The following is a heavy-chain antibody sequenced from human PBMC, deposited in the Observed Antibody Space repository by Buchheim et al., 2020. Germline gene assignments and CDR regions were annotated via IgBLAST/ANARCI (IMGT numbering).Heavy chain of an antibody. CDR3: AKDGERYCSGGSCYYFDY. D-gene: IGHD2-15*01. V-gene: IGHV3-30*18. Sequence: QVQLVESGGGVVQPGRSLRLSCAASGFTFSSYGMHWVRQAPGKGLEWVAVISYDGSNKYYADSVTGRFTISRDNSKNTLYLQMNSLRAEDTAVYYCAKDGERYCSGGSCYYFDYWGQGTL. J-gene: IGHJ4*02. CDR2: ISYDGSNK. CDR1: GFTFSSYG.